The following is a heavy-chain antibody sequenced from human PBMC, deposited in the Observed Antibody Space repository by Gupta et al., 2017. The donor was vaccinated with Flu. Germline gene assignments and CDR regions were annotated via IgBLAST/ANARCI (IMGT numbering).Heavy chain of an antibody. CDR2: ISSSSSYI. Sequence: EVQLVESGGGLVKPGGSLRLSCAASGFTFSSYSMNWVRQAPGKGLEWVSSISSSSSYIYYADSVKGRFTISRDNAKNSLYLQMNSLRAEDTAVYYCARLYSSGWYSRGGYFDYWGQGTLVTVSS. CDR1: GFTFSSYS. J-gene: IGHJ4*02. V-gene: IGHV3-21*01. D-gene: IGHD6-19*01. CDR3: ARLYSSGWYSRGGYFDY.